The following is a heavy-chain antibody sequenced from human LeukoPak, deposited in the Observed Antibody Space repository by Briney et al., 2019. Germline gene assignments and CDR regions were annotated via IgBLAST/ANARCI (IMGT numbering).Heavy chain of an antibody. J-gene: IGHJ6*03. CDR2: ISSSGSTI. CDR3: ARTEYSSSSGFGYYYYYMDV. Sequence: GGSLRLSCAASGLTVSSNYMNWIRQALGKGLEWVSYISSSGSTIYYADSVKGRFTISRDNAKNSLYLQMNSLRAEDTAVYYCARTEYSSSSGFGYYYYYMDVGGKGTTVTVSS. D-gene: IGHD6-6*01. V-gene: IGHV3-11*04. CDR1: GLTVSSNY.